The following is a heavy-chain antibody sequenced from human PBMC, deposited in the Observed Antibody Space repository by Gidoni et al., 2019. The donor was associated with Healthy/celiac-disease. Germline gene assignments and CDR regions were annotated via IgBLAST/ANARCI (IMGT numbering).Heavy chain of an antibody. V-gene: IGHV2-70*01. CDR3: ARMFRSYYDSSGYYFDY. D-gene: IGHD3-22*01. CDR1: GFSLSTSGMC. Sequence: QVTLRESGPALVKPTQTLTLTCTFSGFSLSTSGMCVSWIRQPPGKALEWLALIDWDDDKYYSTSLKTRLTISKDTSKNQVVLTMTNMDPVDTATYYCARMFRSYYDSSGYYFDYWGQGTLVTVSS. CDR2: IDWDDDK. J-gene: IGHJ4*02.